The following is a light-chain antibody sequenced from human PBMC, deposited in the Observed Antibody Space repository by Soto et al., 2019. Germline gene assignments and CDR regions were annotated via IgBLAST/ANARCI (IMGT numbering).Light chain of an antibody. CDR1: QDISNY. J-gene: IGKJ2*01. CDR3: QQYNSDVT. CDR2: DAS. Sequence: DIQMTQSPSSLSASVGDRVTITCQASQDISNYLNWYQQKPGKAPKLLIYDASNLETGVPSRFSGSGSGTDFTFTISSLQPDDFATYYCQQYNSDVTFGQGTKLEIK. V-gene: IGKV1-33*01.